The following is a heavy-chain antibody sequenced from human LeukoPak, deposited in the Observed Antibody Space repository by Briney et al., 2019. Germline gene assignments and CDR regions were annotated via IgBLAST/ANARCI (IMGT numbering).Heavy chain of an antibody. V-gene: IGHV3-11*04. CDR2: ISSSGSTI. Sequence: GGSLRLSCAASGFTFSDYYMSWIRQAPGKGLEWVSYISSSGSTIYCADSVKGRFTISRDNAKNSLYLQMNSLRAEDTAVYYCARGHLYYYDSSGHFDYWGQGTLVTVSS. CDR1: GFTFSDYY. J-gene: IGHJ4*02. CDR3: ARGHLYYYDSSGHFDY. D-gene: IGHD3-22*01.